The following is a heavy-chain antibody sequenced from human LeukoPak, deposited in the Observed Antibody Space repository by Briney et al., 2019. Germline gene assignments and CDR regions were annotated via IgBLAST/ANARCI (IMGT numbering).Heavy chain of an antibody. J-gene: IGHJ4*02. Sequence: SETLSLTCTVSGGSISSYYWSWIRQPPGKGLEWIGYISYSGSTNYNPSLKSRVTISIDTSKNQFSLKLSSVTAADTAVYYCARERYSSSAPLDYWGQGTLVTVSS. CDR3: ARERYSSSAPLDY. CDR2: ISYSGST. D-gene: IGHD6-6*01. CDR1: GGSISSYY. V-gene: IGHV4-59*01.